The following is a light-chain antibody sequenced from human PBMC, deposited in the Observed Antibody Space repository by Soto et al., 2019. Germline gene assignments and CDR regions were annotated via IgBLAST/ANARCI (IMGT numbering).Light chain of an antibody. J-gene: IGKJ5*01. CDR1: QSVSSSY. V-gene: IGKV3-20*01. Sequence: EIVLTQSPGTLSLSPGERATLSCGASQSVSSSYLAWYQQKPGQTPRLLIYGASGRATGIPARFSGSGSGTDFTLTISRLEPEDFAVYYCQQYGSSPPFTFGQGTRLEIK. CDR2: GAS. CDR3: QQYGSSPPFT.